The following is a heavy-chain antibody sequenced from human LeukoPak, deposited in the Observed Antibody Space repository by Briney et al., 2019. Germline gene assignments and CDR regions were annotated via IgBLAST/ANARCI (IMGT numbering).Heavy chain of an antibody. V-gene: IGHV4-31*03. CDR1: GGSISSGGYY. Sequence: SQTLSLTCTVSGGSISSGGYYWSWIRQHPGKGLEWIGYIYYSGSTYYNPSLKSRVTISVDTSKNQFSLKLSSVTAADTAVYYCARNYDSSGYYHGYWGQGTLVTVSS. CDR3: ARNYDSSGYYHGY. D-gene: IGHD3-22*01. CDR2: IYYSGST. J-gene: IGHJ4*02.